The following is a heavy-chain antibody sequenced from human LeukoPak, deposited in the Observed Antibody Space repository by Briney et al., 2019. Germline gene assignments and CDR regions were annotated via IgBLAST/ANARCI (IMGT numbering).Heavy chain of an antibody. V-gene: IGHV4-34*01. Sequence: SETLSLTCAVYGGSFSGYYWSWIRQPPGKGLEWIGEINHSGSTNYNPSLKSRLTISVDTSKNQFSLKLSSVTAADTAVYYCARGCRDGYSNYWYFDLWGRGTLVTVSS. CDR3: ARGCRDGYSNYWYFDL. D-gene: IGHD5-24*01. CDR1: GGSFSGYY. J-gene: IGHJ2*01. CDR2: INHSGST.